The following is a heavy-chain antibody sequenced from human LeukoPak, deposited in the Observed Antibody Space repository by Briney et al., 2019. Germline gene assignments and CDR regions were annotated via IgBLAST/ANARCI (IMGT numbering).Heavy chain of an antibody. CDR3: AKVPHIFAVTFFDY. V-gene: IGHV3-30*02. CDR1: GFTFSSYG. Sequence: PGGSLRLSCAASGFTFSSYGMHWVRQAPGKGLEWVAVIWYDGSNKYYADSVKGRFTISRDNSKNTLYLQMNSLRAEDTAVYYCAKVPHIFAVTFFDYWGQGTLVTVSS. J-gene: IGHJ4*02. CDR2: IWYDGSNK. D-gene: IGHD2-15*01.